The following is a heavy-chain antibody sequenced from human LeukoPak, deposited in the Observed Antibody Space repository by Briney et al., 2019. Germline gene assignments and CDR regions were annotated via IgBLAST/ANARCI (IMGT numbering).Heavy chain of an antibody. CDR1: GGSFSGYY. J-gene: IGHJ4*02. D-gene: IGHD6-13*01. Sequence: PETLSLTCAVYGGSFSGYYWSWIRQPPGKGLEWIGEINHSGSTNYNPSLKSRVTISVDTSKNQFSLKLSSVTAADTAVYYCARGRVAYSSSWFDYWGQGTLVTVSS. CDR2: INHSGST. CDR3: ARGRVAYSSSWFDY. V-gene: IGHV4-34*01.